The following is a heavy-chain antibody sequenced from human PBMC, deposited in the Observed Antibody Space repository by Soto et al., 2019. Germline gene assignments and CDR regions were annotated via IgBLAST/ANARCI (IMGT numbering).Heavy chain of an antibody. CDR3: AKDSGDYGDFAPDY. Sequence: GGSLRLSCAASGFTFSSYAMSWVRQAPGKGLEWVSAISGSGGSTYYADSVKGRFTISRDNSKNTLYLQRNSLRAEDTAVYYCAKDSGDYGDFAPDYWGQGTLVTVSS. CDR1: GFTFSSYA. D-gene: IGHD4-17*01. V-gene: IGHV3-23*01. CDR2: ISGSGGST. J-gene: IGHJ4*02.